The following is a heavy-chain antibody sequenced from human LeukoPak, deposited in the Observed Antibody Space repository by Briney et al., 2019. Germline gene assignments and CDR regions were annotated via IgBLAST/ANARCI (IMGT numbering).Heavy chain of an antibody. Sequence: PGRSLRLSCAASGFTFDDYAMHWVRQAPGKGLEWVSGISWNSGSIGYADSVKGRFTTSRDNAKNSLYLQMNSLRAEDTALYYCAKGPMIRGPFDYWGQGTLVTVSS. CDR1: GFTFDDYA. V-gene: IGHV3-9*01. CDR2: ISWNSGSI. J-gene: IGHJ4*02. D-gene: IGHD3-22*01. CDR3: AKGPMIRGPFDY.